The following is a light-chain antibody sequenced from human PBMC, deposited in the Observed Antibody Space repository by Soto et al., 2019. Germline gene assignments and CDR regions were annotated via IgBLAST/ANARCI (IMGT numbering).Light chain of an antibody. CDR3: QQFNNFPPT. Sequence: DIQLTQSPSFLSASVGDRVTIICRASQGIGSYLAWYQEGPGKAPKLLIYAASTLQSGVPSRFSGSGSGTEFTLKISSLQPEDFATYYCQQFNNFPPTFGQGTRLEIK. CDR1: QGIGSY. CDR2: AAS. V-gene: IGKV1-9*01. J-gene: IGKJ2*01.